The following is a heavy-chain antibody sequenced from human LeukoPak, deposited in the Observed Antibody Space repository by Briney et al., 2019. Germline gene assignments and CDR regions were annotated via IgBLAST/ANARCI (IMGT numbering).Heavy chain of an antibody. J-gene: IGHJ6*03. CDR1: GGTFSSYA. V-gene: IGHV1-69*05. CDR2: IIPIFGTA. D-gene: IGHD3-22*01. CDR3: AFQYYYDSSGYYYYYYYMDV. Sequence: ASVKVSCKASGGTFSSYAISWVRQAPGRGLEWMGGIIPIFGTANYAQKFQGRVTITTDESTSTAYMELSSLRSEDTAVYYCAFQYYYDSSGYYYYYYYMDVWGKGTTVTVSS.